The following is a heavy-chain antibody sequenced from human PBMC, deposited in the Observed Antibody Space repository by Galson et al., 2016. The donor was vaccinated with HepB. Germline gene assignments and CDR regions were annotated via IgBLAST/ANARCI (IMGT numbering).Heavy chain of an antibody. J-gene: IGHJ2*01. Sequence: SGAEVKKPGESLKISCEGSGFSLSAYWIGWVRQMPGKGLEWMGTIYAGYSDTRYSPSFQGQVTISVDKSINTAYLQWSRLEASDTAMYYCARGLVFVSNWYYDLWGRGTLVTVSS. D-gene: IGHD2-15*01. CDR1: GFSLSAYW. CDR3: ARGLVFVSNWYYDL. V-gene: IGHV5-51*01. CDR2: IYAGYSDT.